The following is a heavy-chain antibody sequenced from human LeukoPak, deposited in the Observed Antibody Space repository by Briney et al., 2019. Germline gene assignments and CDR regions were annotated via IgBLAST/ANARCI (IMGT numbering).Heavy chain of an antibody. Sequence: GGSLRLSCAASGFTFSSYIMNWVRQAPGKGLEWVSSISASTTYIYYADSVKGRFTISRDNAKNSLYLQMKSLRDEDTAVYYCARYGSGTSYITNYFDYWGQGTLVTVSS. V-gene: IGHV3-21*01. CDR2: ISASTTYI. CDR3: ARYGSGTSYITNYFDY. J-gene: IGHJ4*02. D-gene: IGHD3-10*01. CDR1: GFTFSSYI.